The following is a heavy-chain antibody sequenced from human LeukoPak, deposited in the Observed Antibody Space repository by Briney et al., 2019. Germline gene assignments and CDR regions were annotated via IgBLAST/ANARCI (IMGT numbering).Heavy chain of an antibody. J-gene: IGHJ4*02. Sequence: GGSLRLSCAASGTTFEDYAMHWVRQAPGKGLEWVSFISGDGGTTYYADSVKGRFTISRDNYKTSLNLQMNSLRTEDTALYYCAKDQGASGWGAFDYRGQGTLVTVSS. V-gene: IGHV3-43*02. CDR3: AKDQGASGWGAFDY. D-gene: IGHD6-19*01. CDR2: ISGDGGTT. CDR1: GTTFEDYA.